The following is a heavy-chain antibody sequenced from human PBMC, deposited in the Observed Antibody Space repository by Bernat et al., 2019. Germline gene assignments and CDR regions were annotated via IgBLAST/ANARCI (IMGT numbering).Heavy chain of an antibody. CDR1: GYTRYTFSIYA. J-gene: IGHJ4*02. CDR2: INAGNGNT. V-gene: IGHV1-3*01. Sequence: QVQLVQSGAEVKKPGASVKVSCKASGYTRYTFSIYAMHWVRQASGQRLEWMGWINAGNGNTKYSQKFQGRVTITRDTSASTAYMELSSLRSEDTAVYYCATQEASADRSYYFDYWGQGTLVSVSS. D-gene: IGHD6-13*01. CDR3: ATQEASADRSYYFDY.